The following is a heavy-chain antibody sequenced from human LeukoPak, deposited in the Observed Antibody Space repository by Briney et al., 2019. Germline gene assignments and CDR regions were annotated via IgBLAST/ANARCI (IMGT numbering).Heavy chain of an antibody. J-gene: IGHJ6*02. CDR2: IYYSGST. Sequence: SETLSLTCTVSGGSIRSYYWSWIRQPPGKGLEWIGYIYYSGSTYYNPSLKSRVTISVDTSKNQFSLKLSSVTAADTAVYYCAREYGYDILTGYLYGMDVWGQGTTVTVSS. CDR3: AREYGYDILTGYLYGMDV. CDR1: GGSIRSYY. D-gene: IGHD3-9*01. V-gene: IGHV4-59*12.